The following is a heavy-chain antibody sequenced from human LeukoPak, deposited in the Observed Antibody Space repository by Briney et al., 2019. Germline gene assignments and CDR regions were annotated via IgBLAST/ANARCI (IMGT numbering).Heavy chain of an antibody. CDR3: AKSKTGWTYYFDY. CDR1: GFTFSSYA. D-gene: IGHD3/OR15-3a*01. J-gene: IGHJ4*02. V-gene: IGHV3-23*01. CDR2: ISGSGGST. Sequence: GGSLRLSCAASGFTFSSYAMSWVRQAPGKGLEWVSAISGSGGSTYYADSVKGRFTISRDNSKNTRYLQMNSLRAEDTAVYYCAKSKTGWTYYFDYWGQGTLVTVSS.